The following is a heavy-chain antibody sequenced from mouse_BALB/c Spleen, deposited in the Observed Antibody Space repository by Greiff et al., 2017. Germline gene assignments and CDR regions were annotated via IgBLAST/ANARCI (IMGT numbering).Heavy chain of an antibody. J-gene: IGHJ2*01. CDR3: ARSYGSSHPDY. D-gene: IGHD1-1*01. Sequence: QVQLQQSGAELARPGASVKMSCKASGYTFTSYWMHWVKQRPGQGLEWIGYINPSTGYTEYNQKFKDKATLTADKSSSTAYMQLSSLTSEDSAVYYCARSYGSSHPDYWGQGTTLTVSS. V-gene: IGHV1-4*01. CDR2: INPSTGYT. CDR1: GYTFTSYW.